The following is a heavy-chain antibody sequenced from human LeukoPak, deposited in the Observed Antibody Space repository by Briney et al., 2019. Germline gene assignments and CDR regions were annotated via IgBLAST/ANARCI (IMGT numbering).Heavy chain of an antibody. Sequence: PGGSLRLSCAASGFTFSNHGMNWVRQAPGKGLEWVSSISSSSSYIYYADSVKGRFTISRDNAKNSLYLQMNSLRAEDTAVYYCAREYNWNGDCWGQGTLVTVSS. CDR3: AREYNWNGDC. J-gene: IGHJ4*02. CDR2: ISSSSSYI. CDR1: GFTFSNHG. V-gene: IGHV3-21*01. D-gene: IGHD1-20*01.